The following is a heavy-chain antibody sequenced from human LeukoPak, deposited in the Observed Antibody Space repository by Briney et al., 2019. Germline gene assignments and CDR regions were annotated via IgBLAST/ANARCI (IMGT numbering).Heavy chain of an antibody. CDR1: GGSISSGDYY. CDR3: ARGDMGDYEDY. CDR2: IYYSGST. V-gene: IGHV4-30-4*01. J-gene: IGHJ4*02. Sequence: SETQSLTCTVSGGSISSGDYYWSWIRQPPGKGLEWIGYIYYSGSTYYNPSLKSRVTISVDTSKNQFSLKLSSVTAADTAVYYCARGDMGDYEDYWGQGTLVTASS. D-gene: IGHD4-17*01.